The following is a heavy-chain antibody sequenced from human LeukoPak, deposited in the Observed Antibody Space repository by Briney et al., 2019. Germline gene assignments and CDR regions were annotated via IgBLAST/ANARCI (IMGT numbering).Heavy chain of an antibody. D-gene: IGHD3-9*01. CDR2: ISGSGGST. Sequence: GGSLRLSCAASGFTFSSYAMSWVRHAPGKGLEWVSAISGSGGSTYYADSVKGRFTISRDNSKNTLYLQMNSLRAEDTAVYYCAKEPPTYYDILTGYVDYWGQGTLVTVSS. CDR1: GFTFSSYA. V-gene: IGHV3-23*01. J-gene: IGHJ4*02. CDR3: AKEPPTYYDILTGYVDY.